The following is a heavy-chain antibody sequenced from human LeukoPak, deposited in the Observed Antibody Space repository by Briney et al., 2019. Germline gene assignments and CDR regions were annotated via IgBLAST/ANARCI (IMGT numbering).Heavy chain of an antibody. J-gene: IGHJ6*02. D-gene: IGHD5-24*01. Sequence: ASVKVSCKASGGTFSSYAISWVRQAPGQGLEWMGGIIPIFGTANYAQKFQGRVTITADESTSTAYMELSSLRSEDTAVYYCARVWRWLQDGANYYYYGMDVWGQGTTVTVSS. CDR1: GGTFSSYA. CDR3: ARVWRWLQDGANYYYYGMDV. V-gene: IGHV1-69*13. CDR2: IIPIFGTA.